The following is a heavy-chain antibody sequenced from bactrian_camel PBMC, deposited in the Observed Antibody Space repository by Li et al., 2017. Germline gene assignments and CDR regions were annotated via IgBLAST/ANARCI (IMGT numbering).Heavy chain of an antibody. CDR1: GITYSTYC. V-gene: IGHV3S53*01. CDR3: ARGIVAQTGNTCPNFKY. Sequence: HVQLVESGGGSVQAGGSLRLSCEFSGITYSTYCMGWFRQAPGKEREGVATADTDGDPSYVASVKGRFTVSKDNAKSTLYLQMNSLKPEDTAMYYCARGIVAQTGNTCPNFKYWGQGTQVTVS. D-gene: IGHD3*01. CDR2: ADTDGDP. J-gene: IGHJ4*01.